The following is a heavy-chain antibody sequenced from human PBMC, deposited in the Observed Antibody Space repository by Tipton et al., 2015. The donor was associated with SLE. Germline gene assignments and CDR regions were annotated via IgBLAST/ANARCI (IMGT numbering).Heavy chain of an antibody. CDR2: IYYSGST. Sequence: LRLSCTVSGGSISSGSYHWSWIRQPAGKGLEWIGHIYYSGSTNYNPSLKSRVTISVDTSKNQFSLKLSSVTAADTAVYYCARTFPYGGFDPWGQGTLVTVSS. CDR1: GGSISSGSYH. D-gene: IGHD4-23*01. J-gene: IGHJ5*02. CDR3: ARTFPYGGFDP. V-gene: IGHV4-61*10.